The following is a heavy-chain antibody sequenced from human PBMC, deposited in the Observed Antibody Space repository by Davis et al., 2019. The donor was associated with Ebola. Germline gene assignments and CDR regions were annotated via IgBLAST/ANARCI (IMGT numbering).Heavy chain of an antibody. CDR1: GGTFSSYA. CDR2: IIPLFGTA. J-gene: IGHJ6*03. D-gene: IGHD3-3*01. Sequence: SVKVSCKASGGTFSSYAITWVRQAPGQGLEWMGGIIPLFGTANYAQKFQGRVTITADESTSTAYMELSSLRSEDTAVYYCARGGGYYSGGYYYMDVWGKGTTVTVSS. V-gene: IGHV1-69*13. CDR3: ARGGGYYSGGYYYMDV.